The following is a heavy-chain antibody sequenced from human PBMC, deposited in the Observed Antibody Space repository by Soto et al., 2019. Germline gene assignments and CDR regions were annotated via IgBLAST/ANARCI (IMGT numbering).Heavy chain of an antibody. J-gene: IGHJ4*02. D-gene: IGHD6-6*01. CDR2: VSAYNGNT. CDR3: ARDRSSSSL. CDR1: GYTFTNFG. V-gene: IGHV1-18*01. Sequence: QVQLVQSGAEVKQPGASVTVSCKASGYTFTNFGISWVRQAPGQGLEWMGWVSAYNGNTNYAQKFQDRVTMTADTSTSTAYMELRSLRSDDTAVYYCARDRSSSSLWGQGTLVTVSS.